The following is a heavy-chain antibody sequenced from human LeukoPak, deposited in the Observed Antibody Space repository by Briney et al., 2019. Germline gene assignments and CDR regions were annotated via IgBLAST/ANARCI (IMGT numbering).Heavy chain of an antibody. V-gene: IGHV4-34*01. D-gene: IGHD2-15*01. CDR1: GGSFGGYY. Sequence: SETLSLTCAVYGGSFGGYYWSWIRQPPGKGLEWIGEINHSGSTNYNPSLESRVTISVDTSKNQFSLKLSSVTAADTAVYYCARVVVAATLYFDYWGQGTLVTVSS. CDR2: INHSGST. CDR3: ARVVVAATLYFDY. J-gene: IGHJ4*02.